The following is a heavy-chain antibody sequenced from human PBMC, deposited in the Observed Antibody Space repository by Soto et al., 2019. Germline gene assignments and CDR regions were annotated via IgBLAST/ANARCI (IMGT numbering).Heavy chain of an antibody. CDR1: GGSISSSNW. D-gene: IGHD1-26*01. V-gene: IGHV4-4*02. CDR2: IYHSGST. CDR3: ARVSGSDYAGMYV. Sequence: QVQLQESGPGLVKPSGTLSLTCAVSGGSISSSNWWSWVRQPPGKGLEWIGEIYHSGSTNYNPSLQRRVTISVDKSTYQFSLKLSSVTAADTAVYYCARVSGSDYAGMYVWGQGTTVTVSS. J-gene: IGHJ6*02.